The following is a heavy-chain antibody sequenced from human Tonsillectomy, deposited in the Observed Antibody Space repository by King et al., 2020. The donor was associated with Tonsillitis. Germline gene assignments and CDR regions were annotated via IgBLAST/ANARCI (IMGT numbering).Heavy chain of an antibody. V-gene: IGHV3-30*18. CDR3: AKVQDYGSGSYFNYYYGMDV. CDR2: ISYDGTNK. Sequence: LVESGGGVVQPGRSLRLSCAASGFTFSSYGMHWVRQAPGKGLEWVAVISYDGTNKYYADSVKGRFTISRDNSKNTRYLQMNSLRPEDTAVYYCAKVQDYGSGSYFNYYYGMDVWGQGTTVTVSS. D-gene: IGHD3-10*01. CDR1: GFTFSSYG. J-gene: IGHJ6*02.